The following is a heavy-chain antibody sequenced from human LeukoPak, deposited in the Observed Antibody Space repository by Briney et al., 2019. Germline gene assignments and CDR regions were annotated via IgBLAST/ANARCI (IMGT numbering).Heavy chain of an antibody. CDR1: GGSISSSNW. D-gene: IGHD6-13*01. Sequence: SETLSLTCAVSGGSISSSNWWSWVRQPPGKGLEWIGEIYHSGRTNYKPSLKSRVTISVDTSKNQFSLKLSSVTAADTAVYYCARVATAGPPNLGWYFDLWGRGTLVTVSS. V-gene: IGHV4-4*02. CDR2: IYHSGRT. CDR3: ARVATAGPPNLGWYFDL. J-gene: IGHJ2*01.